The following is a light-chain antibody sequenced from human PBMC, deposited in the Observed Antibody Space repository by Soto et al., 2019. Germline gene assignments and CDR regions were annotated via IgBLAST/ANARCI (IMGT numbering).Light chain of an antibody. CDR1: QSLKNH. V-gene: IGKV3-11*01. CDR3: EKRNSGPET. Sequence: IVLTQSPASLSLAPGQRAIISCLASQSLKNHLAVYQQKPGKAHKLLLYDASTRATGVPVRFSGRGSGPDFTHTINSLAPEDFAVYYCEKRNSGPETFGQGPKLEIK. CDR2: DAS. J-gene: IGKJ2*01.